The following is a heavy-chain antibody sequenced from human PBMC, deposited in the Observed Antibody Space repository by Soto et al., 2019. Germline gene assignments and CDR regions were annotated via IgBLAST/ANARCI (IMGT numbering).Heavy chain of an antibody. J-gene: IGHJ3*02. CDR2: ISWDGGST. CDR1: GFTFDDYT. CDR3: ASTRSSGRAGDAFDI. V-gene: IGHV3-43*01. Sequence: EVQLVESGGVVVQPGGSLRLSCAASGFTFDDYTMHWVRQAPGKGLEWVAVISWDGGSTYYADSVKGRFTISRDNSNNSLYLQMNSLRTEDTALYYCASTRSSGRAGDAFDIWGQGTMVTVSS. D-gene: IGHD6-25*01.